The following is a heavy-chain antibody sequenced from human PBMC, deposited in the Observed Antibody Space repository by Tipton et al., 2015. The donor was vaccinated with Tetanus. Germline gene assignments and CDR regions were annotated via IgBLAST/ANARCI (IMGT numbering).Heavy chain of an antibody. J-gene: IGHJ4*02. Sequence: GSLRLSCAASGFTFSTYDMSWVRQAPGKGLEWVSLISDSGDSTFYADSVKGRFTISRDNSRNTLYLQMNDLSREDTAVYYCAKRPGSETWTGWGQGTLVAVSS. CDR3: AKRPGSETWTG. CDR2: ISDSGDST. CDR1: GFTFSTYD. V-gene: IGHV3-23*01. D-gene: IGHD2-8*02.